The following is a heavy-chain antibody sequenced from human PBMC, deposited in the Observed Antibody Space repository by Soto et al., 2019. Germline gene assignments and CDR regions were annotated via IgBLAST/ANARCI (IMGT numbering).Heavy chain of an antibody. Sequence: PGESLKISCKGSGYSFTSYWIGWVRQMPGKGLEWMGIIYPGDSDTRYSPSFQGQVTISADKSISTAYLQWSSLKASDTAMYYCARPLVDGDYYYYYGMYVWGQGTTVPVSS. CDR3: ARPLVDGDYYYYYGMYV. CDR2: IYPGDSDT. CDR1: GYSFTSYW. D-gene: IGHD4-17*01. J-gene: IGHJ6*02. V-gene: IGHV5-51*01.